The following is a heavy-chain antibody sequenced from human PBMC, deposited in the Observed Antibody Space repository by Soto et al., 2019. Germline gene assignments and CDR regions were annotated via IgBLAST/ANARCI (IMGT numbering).Heavy chain of an antibody. CDR1: GFTFSSYA. V-gene: IGHV3-23*01. D-gene: IGHD4-17*01. CDR2: ISGSGGST. CDR3: AKAGEYGDYGKSEYYYYYYGMDV. J-gene: IGHJ6*02. Sequence: GGSLRLSCVASGFTFSSYAMSWVRQAPGKGLEWVSAISGSGGSTYYADSVKGRFTISRDNSKNTLYLQMNSLRAEDTAVYYCAKAGEYGDYGKSEYYYYYYGMDVWGQGTTVTVSS.